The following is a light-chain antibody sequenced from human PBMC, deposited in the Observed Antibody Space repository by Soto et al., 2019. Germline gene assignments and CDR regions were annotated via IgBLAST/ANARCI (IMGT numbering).Light chain of an antibody. J-gene: IGKJ1*01. CDR1: QSISTY. CDR2: AAS. CDR3: QQGYSAPWM. Sequence: DIQMTQSPSSLSASLGDRVTITCRASQSISTYLHWYQQTPGKPPELLIYAASNLQSGVPSRFSGGGSGTDFTPTISSLQPEDFATYYCQQGYSAPWMFGQGTKVEIK. V-gene: IGKV1-39*01.